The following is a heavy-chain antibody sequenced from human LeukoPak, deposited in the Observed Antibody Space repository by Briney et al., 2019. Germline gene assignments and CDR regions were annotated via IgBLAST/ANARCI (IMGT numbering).Heavy chain of an antibody. CDR1: EFTFSTYG. Sequence: GRSLRLSCAASEFTFSTYGMHWVRQAPGKGLEWVAVISYDGSYKFYADSVKGRFTISRDNSKSTLYLQMNSLRAEDTAVYYCAKDRYSGLNTIDYWGRGTLVTVSS. CDR2: ISYDGSYK. J-gene: IGHJ4*02. CDR3: AKDRYSGLNTIDY. V-gene: IGHV3-30*18. D-gene: IGHD6-13*01.